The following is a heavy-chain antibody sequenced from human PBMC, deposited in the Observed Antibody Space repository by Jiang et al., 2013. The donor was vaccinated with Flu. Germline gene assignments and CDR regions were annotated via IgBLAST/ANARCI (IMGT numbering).Heavy chain of an antibody. D-gene: IGHD2-2*01. CDR2: ISYDGSNK. CDR1: GFTFSSYA. J-gene: IGHJ4*02. CDR3: ARDSGVVVPAANDY. V-gene: IGHV3-30*04. Sequence: QLVESGGGVVQPGRSLRLSCAASGFTFSSYAMHWVRQAPGKGLEWVAVISYDGSNKYYADSVKGRFTISRDNSKNTLYLQMNSLRAEDTAVYYCARDSGVVVPAANDYWGQGTLVTVSS.